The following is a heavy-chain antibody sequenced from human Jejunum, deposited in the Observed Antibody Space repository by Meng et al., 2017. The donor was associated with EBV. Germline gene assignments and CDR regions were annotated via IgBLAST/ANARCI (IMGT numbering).Heavy chain of an antibody. Sequence: QVKLQHSGAGLVNPSQTLSLPSAISGDSVSSDGAAWNWIRQSPSRGLEWLGRTFYRSRWFYDYAPSVKSRITINSDTSKNQFSLHLDSVTPEDTAVYYCARDGPQSLSSFDYWGQGTLVTVSS. CDR2: TFYRSRWFY. D-gene: IGHD6-6*01. CDR3: ARDGPQSLSSFDY. V-gene: IGHV6-1*02. J-gene: IGHJ4*02. CDR1: GDSVSSDGAA.